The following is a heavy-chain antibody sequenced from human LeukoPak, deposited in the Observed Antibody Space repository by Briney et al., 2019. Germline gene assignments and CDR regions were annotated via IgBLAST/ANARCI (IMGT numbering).Heavy chain of an antibody. V-gene: IGHV1-2*06. CDR3: ARDEGTFYYDSSFDY. J-gene: IGHJ4*02. D-gene: IGHD3-22*01. Sequence: ASVKVSCKASGYTFTGYYMHWVRQAPGQGLEWMGRINPNSGGTNYAQKFQGRVTMTRDTSINTAYMELSRLRSDDTAVYYCARDEGTFYYDSSFDYWGQGTLVTVSS. CDR1: GYTFTGYY. CDR2: INPNSGGT.